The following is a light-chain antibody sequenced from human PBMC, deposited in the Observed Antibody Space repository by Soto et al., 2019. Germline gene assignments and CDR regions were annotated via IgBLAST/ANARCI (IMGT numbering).Light chain of an antibody. J-gene: IGKJ1*01. V-gene: IGKV3-15*01. CDR2: GAS. CDR1: QSVSSN. Sequence: EIVMTQSPATLSVSPGERATLSCRASQSVSSNLAWYQQKPGQAPRLLISGASTRATGIPARFSGSGSGTEFTLTISSLQSEDFAVYYCQQDNNWPRTFGQGTKVEIK. CDR3: QQDNNWPRT.